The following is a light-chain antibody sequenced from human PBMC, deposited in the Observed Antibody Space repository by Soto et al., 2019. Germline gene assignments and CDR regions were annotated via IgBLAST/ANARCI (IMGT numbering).Light chain of an antibody. Sequence: QLVLTQPPSASGTPGQRVTISCSGSNSNIGTNYVHWYQQVSGSAPTLLIYNTDQRPSGVPDRFSGSKSGTSASLSISGLRSEDEADYYCAALDDSLSGHVVFGGGTKLTVL. CDR1: NSNIGTNY. CDR3: AALDDSLSGHVV. J-gene: IGLJ2*01. V-gene: IGLV1-47*01. CDR2: NTD.